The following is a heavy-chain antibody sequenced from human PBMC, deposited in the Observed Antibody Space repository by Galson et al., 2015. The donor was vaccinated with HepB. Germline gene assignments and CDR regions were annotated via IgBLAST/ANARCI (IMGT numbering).Heavy chain of an antibody. D-gene: IGHD1-14*01. Sequence: SLRLSCAASGFAFNSHHMHWVRQDPGQGLEWVAATSFDGSNEFYADSVKGRFTVSRDNSKSMLYLQMSSLRFDDTALYYCVKEKTDHYFDYWGQGTLITVSS. CDR1: GFAFNSHH. V-gene: IGHV3-30*04. J-gene: IGHJ4*02. CDR3: VKEKTDHYFDY. CDR2: TSFDGSNE.